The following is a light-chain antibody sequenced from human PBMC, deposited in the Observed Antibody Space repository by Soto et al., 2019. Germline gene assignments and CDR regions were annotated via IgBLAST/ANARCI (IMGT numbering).Light chain of an antibody. CDR2: AAS. CDR1: QGINSY. V-gene: IGKV1-9*01. CDR3: QQYNDWPPVT. J-gene: IGKJ4*01. Sequence: IQLTQSPSSLSASVGDRVTITCRASQGINSYLTWYQQKPGKAPKLLIYAASTLQSGVPSRFSGSGSGTDFTLTISSLQSEDFAVYYCQQYNDWPPVTFGGGTKVDIK.